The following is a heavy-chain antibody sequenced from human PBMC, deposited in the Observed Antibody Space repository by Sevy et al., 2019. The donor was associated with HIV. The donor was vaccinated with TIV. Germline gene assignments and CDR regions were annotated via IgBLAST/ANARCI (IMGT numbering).Heavy chain of an antibody. CDR2: VSYDGRDK. CDR1: GFTFHSHA. Sequence: GGSLRLSCVDSGFTFHSHAMHWVRQAPGKGLEWVAAVSYDGRDKYYTDSVNGRFVISRDNSKKTLYLQMNSLRLEDTAVYHCARDRGAPPTAILYYFHSWGQGALVTVSS. CDR3: ARDRGAPPTAILYYFHS. D-gene: IGHD5-18*01. J-gene: IGHJ4*02. V-gene: IGHV3-30*09.